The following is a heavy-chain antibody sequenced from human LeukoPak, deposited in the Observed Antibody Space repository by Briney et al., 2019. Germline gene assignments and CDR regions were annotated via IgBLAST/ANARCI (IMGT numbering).Heavy chain of an antibody. CDR2: IYTSGST. CDR3: ARRNSSGWYSYYMDV. V-gene: IGHV4-61*02. D-gene: IGHD6-19*01. J-gene: IGHJ6*03. Sequence: PSQTLSLTCTVSAGSISSGSYYWSWIRQPAGKGLEWIGRIYTSGSTNSNPSLKSRVTISVDTSKNQFSLKLSSVTAADTAVYYCARRNSSGWYSYYMDVWGKGTTVTISS. CDR1: AGSISSGSYY.